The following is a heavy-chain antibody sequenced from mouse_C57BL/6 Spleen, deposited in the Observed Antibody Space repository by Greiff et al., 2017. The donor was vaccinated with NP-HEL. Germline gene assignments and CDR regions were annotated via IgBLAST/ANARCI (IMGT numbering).Heavy chain of an antibody. CDR1: GFNIKDYY. Sequence: VQLQQSGAELVKPGASVKLSCTASGFNIKDYYMHWVKQRTEQGLEWIGRIDPEDGETKYAPKFPGKATITADTSSNTAYLQLSSLTSEDTAVYYCARNYYGSSPYWYFDVWGTGTTVTVSS. V-gene: IGHV14-2*01. CDR2: IDPEDGET. J-gene: IGHJ1*03. CDR3: ARNYYGSSPYWYFDV. D-gene: IGHD1-1*01.